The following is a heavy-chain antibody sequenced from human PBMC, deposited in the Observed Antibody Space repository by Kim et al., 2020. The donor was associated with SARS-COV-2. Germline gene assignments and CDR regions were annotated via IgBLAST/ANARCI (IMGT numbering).Heavy chain of an antibody. Sequence: GGSLRLSCAASGFTFSSYGMHWVRQAPGKGLEWVAAIWYDGSNKYYADSVKGRVTISRDNSKNTLYLQMNSLRAEDTAVTYCARDFRIGGSSPEDVGGQG. J-gene: IGHJ6*02. CDR1: GFTFSSYG. V-gene: IGHV3-33*01. CDR2: IWYDGSNK. CDR3: ARDFRIGGSSPEDV. D-gene: IGHD6-13*01.